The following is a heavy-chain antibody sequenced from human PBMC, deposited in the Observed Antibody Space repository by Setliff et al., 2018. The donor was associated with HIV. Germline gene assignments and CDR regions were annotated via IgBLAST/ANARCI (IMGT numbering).Heavy chain of an antibody. V-gene: IGHV4-28*01. CDR1: GYSISSSYW. J-gene: IGHJ2*01. CDR2: IYKGGST. Sequence: PSETLSLTCVVSGYSISSSYWWGWIRQPPGKGLEWIGWIGYIYKGGSTYYNPSLKSRVTMSEDTSKNQFSLKLRPVTAVDTAVYYCARSALWFGEADWYFDLWGRGTLVTVSS. D-gene: IGHD3-10*01. CDR3: ARSALWFGEADWYFDL.